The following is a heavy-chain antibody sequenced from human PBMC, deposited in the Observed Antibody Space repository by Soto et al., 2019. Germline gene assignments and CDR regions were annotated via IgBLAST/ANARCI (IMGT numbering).Heavy chain of an antibody. CDR1: GGSISSSSYY. Sequence: SETLSLTCTVSGGSISSSSYYWGWIRQPPGKGLEWIGCISYSGSTNYNPSLKSRVTISVDTSKNQFSLKLSSVTAADTAVYYCARGWQLTATHWFDPWGQGTLVTVS. CDR2: ISYSGST. CDR3: ARGWQLTATHWFDP. D-gene: IGHD2-15*01. V-gene: IGHV4-39*07. J-gene: IGHJ5*02.